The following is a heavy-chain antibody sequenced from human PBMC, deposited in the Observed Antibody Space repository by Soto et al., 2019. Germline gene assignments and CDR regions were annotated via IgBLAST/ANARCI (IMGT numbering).Heavy chain of an antibody. CDR2: IYSSENT. V-gene: IGHV4-39*01. D-gene: IGHD2-2*03. Sequence: SETLSLTCTVSGGSVISSSYSWGLIRQSPGKGLEWIGTIYSSENTYYNPSLLSRVTISVDTSKNEFSLRLGSVTAADTAVYYCARLNGYCISTNCHGYYGMDVWGQGTTVTVFS. J-gene: IGHJ6*02. CDR1: GGSVISSSYS. CDR3: ARLNGYCISTNCHGYYGMDV.